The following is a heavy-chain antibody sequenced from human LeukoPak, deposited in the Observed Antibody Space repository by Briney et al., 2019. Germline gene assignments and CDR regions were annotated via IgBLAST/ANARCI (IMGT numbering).Heavy chain of an antibody. Sequence: PGGSLRLSFEALEFTFSNPALTWARQVPGKGLKWFHSIDYDSSHIYYAASVRGRFTISRDNARNSVYLQMNSLRVEDTAVYYCARDPLRYLRVGHYDYWGQGTLVAVSS. J-gene: IGHJ4*02. CDR3: ARDPLRYLRVGHYDY. D-gene: IGHD3-9*01. CDR2: IDYDSSHI. V-gene: IGHV3-21*01. CDR1: EFTFSNPA.